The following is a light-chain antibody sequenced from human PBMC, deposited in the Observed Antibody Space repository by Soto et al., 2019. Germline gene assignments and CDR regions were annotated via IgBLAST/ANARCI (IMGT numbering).Light chain of an antibody. CDR1: QNISSH. CDR2: ATS. J-gene: IGKJ1*01. CDR3: QQSYGDPWT. Sequence: DIQITQSPSSLSASVGDRVTITCRASQNISSHLSWYQQKPGKAPKLLIYATSSLESGVPSRFSGSGSGTDFTLSISSLQPEDFATYYCQQSYGDPWTSGQGTKVEIK. V-gene: IGKV1-39*01.